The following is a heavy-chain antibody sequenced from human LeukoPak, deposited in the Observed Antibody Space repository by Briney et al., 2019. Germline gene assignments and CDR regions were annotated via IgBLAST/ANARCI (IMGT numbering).Heavy chain of an antibody. CDR2: IYYSGST. Sequence: PSETLSLTCTVSGGSISSSSYYWGWIRQPPGKGLEWIGRIYYSGSTYYNPSLKGRVTISVDTSKNQFSLKLSSVTAADTAVYYCARPTILWFGTNGWFDPWGQGTLVTVSS. D-gene: IGHD3-10*01. CDR1: GGSISSSSYY. J-gene: IGHJ5*02. V-gene: IGHV4-39*01. CDR3: ARPTILWFGTNGWFDP.